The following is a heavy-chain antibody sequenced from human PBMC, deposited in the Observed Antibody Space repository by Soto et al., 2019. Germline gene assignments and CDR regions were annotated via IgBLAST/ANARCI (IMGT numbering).Heavy chain of an antibody. CDR2: INHSGST. J-gene: IGHJ4*02. CDR3: VRYYGARVYFDY. Sequence: PSETLSLTCAVSGGSISSSNWWSWIRQPPGKGLEWIGEINHSGSTNYNPSLKSRVTISVDTSKNQFSLKLSSVTAADTAVYYCVRYYGARVYFDYWGQGSLVTVSS. V-gene: IGHV4-4*02. D-gene: IGHD4-17*01. CDR1: GGSISSSNW.